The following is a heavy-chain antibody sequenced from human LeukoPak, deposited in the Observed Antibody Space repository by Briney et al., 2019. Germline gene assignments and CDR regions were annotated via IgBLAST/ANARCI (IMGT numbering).Heavy chain of an antibody. V-gene: IGHV4-39*07. J-gene: IGHJ4*02. D-gene: IGHD4-17*01. CDR1: GGSISSSSYY. CDR2: IYYSGST. Sequence: KPSETLSLTCTVSGGSISSSSYYWGWIRQPPGKGLEWIGSIYYSGSTYYNPSLKSRVTISVDTSKNQFSLKLSSVTAADTAVYYCARGGGWYGDPFDYWGQGTLVTVSS. CDR3: ARGGGWYGDPFDY.